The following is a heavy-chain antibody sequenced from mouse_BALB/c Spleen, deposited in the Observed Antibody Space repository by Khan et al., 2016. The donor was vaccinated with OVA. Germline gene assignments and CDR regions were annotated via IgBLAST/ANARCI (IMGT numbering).Heavy chain of an antibody. CDR1: GFNIKDTY. J-gene: IGHJ3*01. Sequence: EVQLKESGAELVKPGASVKLSCTASGFNIKDTYMHWVKQRPEQGLEWIGRIDPANGNTKYDPKFQGKATITADTSSNTAYLHLSSLTSEDTAVYYCARDYWDVFAYWGQGTLVTVSA. CDR2: IDPANGNT. CDR3: ARDYWDVFAY. D-gene: IGHD4-1*01. V-gene: IGHV14-3*02.